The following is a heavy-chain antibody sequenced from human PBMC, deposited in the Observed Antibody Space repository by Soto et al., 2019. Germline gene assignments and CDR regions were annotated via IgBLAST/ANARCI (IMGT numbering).Heavy chain of an antibody. CDR1: GGTFSSYA. CDR2: IIPIFGTA. V-gene: IGHV1-69*06. J-gene: IGHJ6*02. CDR3: VRGGTCGSGSYLAHLYYQYGIDV. Sequence: QVQLVQSGAEVKKPGSSVKVSCKASGGTFSSYAISWVRQAPGQGLEWMGGIIPIFGTANYAQKFQGRVTLTADKPASTADMRLSRVRSADTAVYYCVRGGTCGSGSYLAHLYYQYGIDVRGPGTTVTGPS. D-gene: IGHD3-10*01.